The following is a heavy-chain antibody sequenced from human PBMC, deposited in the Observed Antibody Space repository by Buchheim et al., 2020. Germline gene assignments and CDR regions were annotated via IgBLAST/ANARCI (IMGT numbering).Heavy chain of an antibody. D-gene: IGHD3-22*01. Sequence: QVQLVQSGAEVKKPGASVKVSCKASGYTFTSYYMHWVRQAPGQGLEWMGIINPSGGSTSYAQKFQGRVTMTRDTSTSTVYMELSSLRSEDTAVYYCARDRLEVNDGSGYLPTYFDYWGQGTL. J-gene: IGHJ4*02. V-gene: IGHV1-46*01. CDR2: INPSGGST. CDR3: ARDRLEVNDGSGYLPTYFDY. CDR1: GYTFTSYY.